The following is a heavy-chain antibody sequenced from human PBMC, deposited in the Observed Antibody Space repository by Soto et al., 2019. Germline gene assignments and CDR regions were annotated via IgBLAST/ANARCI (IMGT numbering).Heavy chain of an antibody. CDR1: GFTFSSYE. D-gene: IGHD2-2*02. CDR3: AREEEVECSSTSCYSYYYYGMDV. Sequence: VGSLRLSCAASGFTFSSYEMNWVRQAPGKGLEWVLYISSSGSTIYYADSVKGRFTISRDNAKNSLYLQMNSLRAEDTAVYYCAREEEVECSSTSCYSYYYYGMDVWGQGTTVTVSS. J-gene: IGHJ6*02. CDR2: ISSSGSTI. V-gene: IGHV3-48*03.